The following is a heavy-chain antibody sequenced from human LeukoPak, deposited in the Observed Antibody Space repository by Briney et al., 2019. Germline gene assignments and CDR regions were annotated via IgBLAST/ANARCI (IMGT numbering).Heavy chain of an antibody. D-gene: IGHD3-10*01. CDR1: GGSFSASY. V-gene: IGHV4-34*01. CDR2: INHSGST. CDR3: ARVKQEYYYGSGSYRINWFDP. Sequence: PSETLSLTCGVHGGSFSASYWTWIRQPPGKGLEWIGEINHSGSTNYNPSLKSRVTISVDTSKNQFSLKLSSVTAADTAVYYCARVKQEYYYGSGSYRINWFDPWGQGTLVTVSS. J-gene: IGHJ5*02.